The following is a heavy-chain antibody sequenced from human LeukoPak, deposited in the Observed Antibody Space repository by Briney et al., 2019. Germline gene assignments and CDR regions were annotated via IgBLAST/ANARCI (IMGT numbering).Heavy chain of an antibody. Sequence: PGGSLRLSCAASGFTFRNHAMHWVRQAPGKGLEWVSGISWNSGSIGYADSVKGRFTISRDNAKNSLYLQMNSLRAEDTAVYYCARTWMYSNYFRGQGTLVTVSS. D-gene: IGHD4-11*01. CDR1: GFTFRNHA. J-gene: IGHJ4*02. CDR3: ARTWMYSNYF. CDR2: ISWNSGSI. V-gene: IGHV3-9*01.